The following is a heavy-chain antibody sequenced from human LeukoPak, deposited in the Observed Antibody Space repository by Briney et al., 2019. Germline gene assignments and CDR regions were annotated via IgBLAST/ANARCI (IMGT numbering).Heavy chain of an antibody. D-gene: IGHD3-22*01. CDR3: ARCDDSSGFWFDP. V-gene: IGHV4-59*06. CDR2: IYYSGST. J-gene: IGHJ5*02. Sequence: PSETLSLTCGVSGGPFSPYHWNWIRQPPGKGLEWIGYIYYSGSTYYNPSLKSRVTISVDTSKNQFSLKLTSVTAADTAVYYCARCDDSSGFWFDPWGQGTLVTVSS. CDR1: GGPFSPYH.